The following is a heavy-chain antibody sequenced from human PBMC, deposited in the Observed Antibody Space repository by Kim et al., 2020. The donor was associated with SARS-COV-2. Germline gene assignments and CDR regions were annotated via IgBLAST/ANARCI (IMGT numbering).Heavy chain of an antibody. J-gene: IGHJ4*02. D-gene: IGHD1-26*01. CDR3: ARDVPGGLEGEPVGALDY. V-gene: IGHV3-7*03. CDR1: GFTFSSYW. CDR2: IKQDGSEK. Sequence: GGSLRLSCAASGFTFSSYWMSWVRQAPGKGLEWVANIKQDGSEKYYVDSVKGRFTISRDNAKNSLYLQMNSLRAEDTAVYYCARDVPGGLEGEPVGALDYWGQGTLVTVSS.